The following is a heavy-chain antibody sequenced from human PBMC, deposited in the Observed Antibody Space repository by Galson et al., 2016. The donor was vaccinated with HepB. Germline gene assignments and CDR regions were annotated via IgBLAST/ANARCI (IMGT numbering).Heavy chain of an antibody. D-gene: IGHD6-19*01. CDR3: ARDRRGSGGYNDY. V-gene: IGHV3-7*01. CDR1: GFTFSKYW. CDR2: IKEDGSER. J-gene: IGHJ4*02. Sequence: SLRLSCAVSGFTFSKYWMSWVRQAPGKGLEWVANIKEDGSERYFVDSVKGRFTVSRDNAKNSLYLQMNSPRVDDTAVYYCARDRRGSGGYNDYWGQGTLVTVSS.